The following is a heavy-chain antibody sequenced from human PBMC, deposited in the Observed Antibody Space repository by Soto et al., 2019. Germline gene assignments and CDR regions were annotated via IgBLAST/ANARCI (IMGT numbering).Heavy chain of an antibody. CDR1: GYIFTSYG. V-gene: IGHV1-18*01. CDR2: ISAHNGKT. J-gene: IGHJ4*02. CDR3: ARGRYGDY. D-gene: IGHD4-17*01. Sequence: QAHLVQSGPEVKKPGASVKVSCKGSGYIFTSYGIAWVRQAPGQGLEWMGWISAHNGKTEYAQKFQGRVTVTRDTSTSTAYLELRCLRSDDTALFYCARGRYGDYWGQGALVTVSS.